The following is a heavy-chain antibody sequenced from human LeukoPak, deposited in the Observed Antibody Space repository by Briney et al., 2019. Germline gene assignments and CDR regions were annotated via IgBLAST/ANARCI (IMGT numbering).Heavy chain of an antibody. CDR3: ARGGPYSSSWYGY. CDR2: ISGGST. D-gene: IGHD6-13*01. V-gene: IGHV3-38-3*01. CDR1: GFTFSSYE. Sequence: GGALRLSCAASGFTFSSYEMNWVRQAPGKGLEWVSPISGGSTYYADSRKGRFTISRDNSKNTLHLQMNSLRAEDTAVYYCARGGPYSSSWYGYWGQGTLVTVSS. J-gene: IGHJ4*02.